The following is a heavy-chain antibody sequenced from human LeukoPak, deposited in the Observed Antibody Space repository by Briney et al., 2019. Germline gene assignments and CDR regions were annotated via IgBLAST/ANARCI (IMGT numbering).Heavy chain of an antibody. Sequence: SETLSLTCTVSGYSISSGYYWGWIRQPPGKGLEWIGSIYHSGSTNYNPSLKSRVTISVDTSKNQFSLKLSSVTAADTAVYYCARDSRGFDYWGRGTLVTVSS. CDR3: ARDSRGFDY. CDR1: GYSISSGYY. D-gene: IGHD3-10*01. V-gene: IGHV4-38-2*02. CDR2: IYHSGST. J-gene: IGHJ4*02.